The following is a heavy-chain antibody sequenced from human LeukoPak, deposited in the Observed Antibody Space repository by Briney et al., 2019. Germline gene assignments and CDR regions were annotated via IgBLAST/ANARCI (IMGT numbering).Heavy chain of an antibody. CDR3: ARVVAAAGRAFDI. J-gene: IGHJ3*02. V-gene: IGHV3-21*01. D-gene: IGHD6-13*01. CDR2: ISSSSSYI. CDR1: GFTFSSYG. Sequence: GGSLRLSCAASGFTFSSYGMNWVRQAPGKGLEWVSSISSSSSYIYYADSVKGRFTISRDNAKNSLYLQMNSLRAEDTAVYYCARVVAAAGRAFDIWGQGTMVTVSS.